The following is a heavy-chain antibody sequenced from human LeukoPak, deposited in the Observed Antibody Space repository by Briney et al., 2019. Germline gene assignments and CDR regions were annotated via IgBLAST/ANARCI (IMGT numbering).Heavy chain of an antibody. J-gene: IGHJ6*03. CDR2: MNPNSGNT. CDR1: GYTFTSYD. D-gene: IGHD2-2*01. Sequence: GASVTVSCKASGYTFTSYDINWVRQATGQGLEWMGWMNPNSGNTGYAQKFQGRVTMTRNTSISTAYMELSSLRSEDTAVYYCARRGNEYQLLWVYDYYYYMDVWGKGTTVTVSS. V-gene: IGHV1-8*01. CDR3: ARRGNEYQLLWVYDYYYYMDV.